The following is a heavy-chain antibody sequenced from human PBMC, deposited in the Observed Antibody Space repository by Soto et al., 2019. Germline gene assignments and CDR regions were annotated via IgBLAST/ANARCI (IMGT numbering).Heavy chain of an antibody. CDR3: ARHSGYYDSSGYYSAFDI. CDR1: GFTFSSYS. V-gene: IGHV3-48*02. D-gene: IGHD3-22*01. J-gene: IGHJ3*02. CDR2: ISSSSSTI. Sequence: EVQLVESGGGLVQPGGSLRLSCAASGFTFSSYSMNWVRQAPGMGLEWVSYISSSSSTIYYADSVKGRFTISRDNAKNSLYLQMNSLRDEDTAVYYCARHSGYYDSSGYYSAFDIWGQGTMVTVSS.